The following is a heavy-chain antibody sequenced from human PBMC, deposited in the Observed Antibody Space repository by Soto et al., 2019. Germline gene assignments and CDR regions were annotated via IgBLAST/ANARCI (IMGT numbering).Heavy chain of an antibody. J-gene: IGHJ6*02. Sequence: PGGSLRLSCAASGFTFSSYAMSWVRKAPGKGLEWVSAISGSGGSTYYADSVKGRFTISRDNSKKTPYLQINSLRAEDTAVYYCAKRDGYYFPCGMDVWGQGTTVTVSS. CDR3: AKRDGYYFPCGMDV. D-gene: IGHD5-12*01. CDR1: GFTFSSYA. V-gene: IGHV3-23*01. CDR2: ISGSGGST.